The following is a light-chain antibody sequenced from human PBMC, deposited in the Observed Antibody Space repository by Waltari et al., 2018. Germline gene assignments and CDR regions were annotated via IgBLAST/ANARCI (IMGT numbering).Light chain of an antibody. J-gene: IGKJ1*01. V-gene: IGKV2-28*01. CDR2: LGS. Sequence: DIVMTQSPLSLHVTPGEPASISCRSSQSLLHSNGYNYLDWYLQKPGQSPQLLIYLGSNRASGVPDRFSGSGSGTDFTLKISTVEAEDVGVYYCMQALQTPKTFGQGTRVELK. CDR3: MQALQTPKT. CDR1: QSLLHSNGYNY.